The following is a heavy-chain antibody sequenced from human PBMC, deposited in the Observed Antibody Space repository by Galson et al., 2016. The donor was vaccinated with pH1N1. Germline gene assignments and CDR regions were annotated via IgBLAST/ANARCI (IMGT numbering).Heavy chain of an antibody. CDR1: GFTFTNAW. CDR3: SADVYDFWSVSGDY. J-gene: IGHJ4*02. D-gene: IGHD3-3*01. V-gene: IGHV3-15*01. CDR2: IKSKTDGGTT. Sequence: SLRLSCAASGFTFTNAWMSWVRQAPGKGLEWVGRIKSKTDGGTTDYAAPVKGRFTISRDDSKNTLCLQINNLKIEDTAVYYCSADVYDFWSVSGDYWGQGTLLTVSS.